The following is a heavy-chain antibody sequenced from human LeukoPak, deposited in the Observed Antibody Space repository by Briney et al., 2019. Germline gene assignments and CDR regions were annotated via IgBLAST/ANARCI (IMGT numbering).Heavy chain of an antibody. CDR2: ISSSSYI. CDR3: VRGVGVSRFNYFDP. D-gene: IGHD6-13*01. CDR1: GFTFSSYS. Sequence: GGSLRLSCAASGFTFSSYSMNWVRQAPGKGLEWVSSISSSSYIYYADSVKGRFTISRDNSKNTLFLQMNSLRDDDTAVYYCVRGVGVSRFNYFDPWGQGTLVIVSS. J-gene: IGHJ5*02. V-gene: IGHV3-21*01.